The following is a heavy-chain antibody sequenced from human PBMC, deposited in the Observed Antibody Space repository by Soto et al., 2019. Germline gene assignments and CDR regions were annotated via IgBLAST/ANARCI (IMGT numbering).Heavy chain of an antibody. J-gene: IGHJ4*02. CDR3: ARGYYDSSGSLDY. CDR1: GGSFSGYY. Sequence: TLSLTCAAYGGSFSGYYWSWIRQPPGKGLEWIGEINHSGSTNYNPSLKSRVTISVDTSKNQFSLRLSSVTAADTAVYYCARGYYDSSGSLDYWGQGTLVTVSS. V-gene: IGHV4-34*01. CDR2: INHSGST. D-gene: IGHD3-22*01.